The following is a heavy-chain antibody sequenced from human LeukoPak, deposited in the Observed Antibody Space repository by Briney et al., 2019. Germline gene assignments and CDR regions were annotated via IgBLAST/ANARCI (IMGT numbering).Heavy chain of an antibody. J-gene: IGHJ5*02. CDR1: GYTFTSYG. CDR3: ARDRHCSSTSCYPQWFDP. CDR2: ISAYNGNT. V-gene: IGHV1-18*01. D-gene: IGHD2-2*01. Sequence: ASAKVSCKASGYTFTSYGISWVRQAPGQGLEWMGWISAYNGNTNYPQKLQGRVTMTTDTSTSTAYMELRSLRSDDTAVYYCARDRHCSSTSCYPQWFDPWGQGTLVTVSS.